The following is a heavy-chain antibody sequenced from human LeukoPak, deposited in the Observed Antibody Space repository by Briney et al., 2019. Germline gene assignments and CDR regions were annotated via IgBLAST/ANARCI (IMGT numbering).Heavy chain of an antibody. CDR3: AKDGGLWVSAHWGDS. D-gene: IGHD7-27*01. J-gene: IGHJ4*02. V-gene: IGHV3-23*01. CDR2: ITTSDGNT. CDR1: GFTFSSYT. Sequence: GGSLRLSCAASGFTFSSYTMSWVRQAPGKGLEWVSTITTSDGNTYYADSVKGRFTVSRDNSKNTLFLQMNSLRAEDMAVYYCAKDGGLWVSAHWGDSWGRGTLVTVSS.